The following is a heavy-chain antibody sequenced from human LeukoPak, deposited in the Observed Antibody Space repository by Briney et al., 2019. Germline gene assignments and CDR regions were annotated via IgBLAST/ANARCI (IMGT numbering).Heavy chain of an antibody. CDR3: AKGLTGTTD. J-gene: IGHJ4*02. CDR2: ISGRGGDT. D-gene: IGHD1-20*01. V-gene: IGHV3-23*01. CDR1: GFPFSSYA. Sequence: GGSLRLSCAASGFPFSSYAMTWVRQAPGXGLEWVSAISGRGGDTYYADSVKGRFTISRDNSKNTQYLQMNSLRAEDTAVYYCAKGLTGTTDWGQGTLVTVSS.